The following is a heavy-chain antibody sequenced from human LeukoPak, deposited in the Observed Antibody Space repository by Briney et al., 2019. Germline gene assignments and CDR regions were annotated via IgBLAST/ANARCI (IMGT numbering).Heavy chain of an antibody. CDR3: ARYYGSGRGYYGMDV. D-gene: IGHD3-10*01. J-gene: IGHJ6*02. Sequence: PGGSLRLSCAASGFXFSSYGMHWVRQAPGKGLEWLAVISYDGSNKYYADSVKGRFTISRDNSKNTLYLQLNSLRAEDTAVYYCARYYGSGRGYYGMDVWGQGTTVTVSS. CDR2: ISYDGSNK. CDR1: GFXFSSYG. V-gene: IGHV3-30*03.